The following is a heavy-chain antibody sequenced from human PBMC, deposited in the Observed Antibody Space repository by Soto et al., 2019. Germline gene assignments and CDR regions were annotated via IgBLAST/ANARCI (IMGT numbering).Heavy chain of an antibody. CDR2: ISGNGEII. CDR3: ASWDLGTSNIYYQGFYNDMDV. Sequence: GGSLRLSCAASGFTFSDYYRHWIRRPKEKGLEWISYISGNGEIIQYAASARGRFTISRDNAENSVYLEMDSLRAEDTAVYYCASWDLGTSNIYYQGFYNDMDVWGQGTTVTVSS. V-gene: IGHV3-11*04. CDR1: GFTFSDYY. D-gene: IGHD3-22*01. J-gene: IGHJ6*02.